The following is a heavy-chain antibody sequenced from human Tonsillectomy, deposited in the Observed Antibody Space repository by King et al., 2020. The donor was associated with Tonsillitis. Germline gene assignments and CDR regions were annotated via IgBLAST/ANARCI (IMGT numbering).Heavy chain of an antibody. CDR1: GGSINSGDYY. D-gene: IGHD3-10*01. CDR3: ASLSITMIRGVTDY. Sequence: QLQESGPGLVKPSQTLSLNCTVSGGSINSGDYYWTWIRQPPGKGLEWIGYIYYSGSTYYNPSLKSRVTISVDTSKNQFSLKLSSVTAADTAVYYCASLSITMIRGVTDYWGQGTLVTVSS. J-gene: IGHJ4*02. CDR2: IYYSGST. V-gene: IGHV4-30-4*01.